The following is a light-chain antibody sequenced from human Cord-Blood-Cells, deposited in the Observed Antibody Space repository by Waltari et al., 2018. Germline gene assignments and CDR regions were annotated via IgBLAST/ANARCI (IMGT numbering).Light chain of an antibody. J-gene: IGLJ3*02. Sequence: QSALTQPRSVSGSPGQSVTISCTGTSSDVGGYHYVSWYQQHPGKAPKLMIYYVSKRPSGVPDRFSGSKSGNTASLTSSGLQAEDEADYYCCSYAGSYTLRVFGGGTKLTVL. CDR3: CSYAGSYTLRV. V-gene: IGLV2-11*01. CDR1: SSDVGGYHY. CDR2: YVS.